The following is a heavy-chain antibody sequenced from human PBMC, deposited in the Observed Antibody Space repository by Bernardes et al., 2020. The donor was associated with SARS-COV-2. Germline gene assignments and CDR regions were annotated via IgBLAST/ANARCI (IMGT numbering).Heavy chain of an antibody. Sequence: ASVKVSCKASGYTFGTHEINWVRQAAGQGLEWMGWMNTNRGNRGYAQKFQGRLTMTTNSTITTAYIELTRLTSEDTAVYYCARGSGGGDFWGANYSFYYGLDAWGQGTTVTVSS. D-gene: IGHD3-3*01. CDR2: MNTNRGNR. CDR3: ARGSGGGDFWGANYSFYYGLDA. V-gene: IGHV1-8*01. CDR1: GYTFGTHE. J-gene: IGHJ6*02.